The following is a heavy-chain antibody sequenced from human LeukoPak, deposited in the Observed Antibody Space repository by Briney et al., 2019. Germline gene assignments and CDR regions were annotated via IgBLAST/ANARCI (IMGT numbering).Heavy chain of an antibody. CDR3: ARGGGGSSRFDY. CDR1: GGSFSSGSYY. Sequence: PSETLSLTCTVSGGSFSSGSYYWSWIRQPAGKGLEWIGRINTSGSTNYNPSLKSRVTMSVDTSKNQFSLKLSSVTAADTAVYYCARGGGGSSRFDYWGQGALVTVSS. J-gene: IGHJ4*02. D-gene: IGHD2-15*01. CDR2: INTSGST. V-gene: IGHV4-61*02.